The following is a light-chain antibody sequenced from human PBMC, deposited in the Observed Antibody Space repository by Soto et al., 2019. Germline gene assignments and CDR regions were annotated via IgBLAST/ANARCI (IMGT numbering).Light chain of an antibody. CDR2: GNS. CDR3: QSYESSLSGYV. V-gene: IGLV1-40*01. Sequence: QSVLTQPPSVSGAPGQRVTISCTGSSSNIGAGYDVHWYQQLPGTAPKLLIYGNSNRPSGVPDRFSGSKSGTSASLAITGLQAEDEADYCCQSYESSLSGYVFGTGTKVTVL. CDR1: SSNIGAGYD. J-gene: IGLJ1*01.